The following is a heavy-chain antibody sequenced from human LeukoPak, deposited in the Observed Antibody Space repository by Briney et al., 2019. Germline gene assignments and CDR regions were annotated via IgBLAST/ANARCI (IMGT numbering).Heavy chain of an antibody. J-gene: IGHJ4*02. D-gene: IGHD3-10*01. V-gene: IGHV4-34*01. Sequence: PSETLSLTCGVYGGSFSGGYWSWIRQPPGKGLEWITEINHSGGTNYNPSLMSRVTISVDTSKNQFSLKLSSVTAADTAVYYCARVQHDYYGSGNYHTSFDYWGQGTLVTVSS. CDR1: GGSFSGGY. CDR2: INHSGGT. CDR3: ARVQHDYYGSGNYHTSFDY.